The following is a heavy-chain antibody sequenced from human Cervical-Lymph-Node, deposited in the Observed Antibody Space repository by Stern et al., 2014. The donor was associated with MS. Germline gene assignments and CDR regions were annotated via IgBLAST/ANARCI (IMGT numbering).Heavy chain of an antibody. J-gene: IGHJ3*02. D-gene: IGHD1-26*01. Sequence: MQLVESGGGVVQPGRSLRLSCAASGFTFSRYGMHWVRQAPGKGLEWVAVIWYDGSNKHYLDSVKGRFSISRDNFKNTLYLQMDSLRVDDTAVYYCAGSGAPGDPFDIWGQGTVVTVSS. V-gene: IGHV3-33*01. CDR1: GFTFSRYG. CDR3: AGSGAPGDPFDI. CDR2: IWYDGSNK.